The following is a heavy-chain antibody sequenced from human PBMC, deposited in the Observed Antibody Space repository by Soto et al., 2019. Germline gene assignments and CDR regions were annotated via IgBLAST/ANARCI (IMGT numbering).Heavy chain of an antibody. CDR3: ARDLRPRVAQYYYYYGMDV. CDR1: GFTFSSYA. Sequence: QVQLVESGGGVVQPGRSLRLSCAASGFTFSSYAMHWVRQAPGKGLEWVAVISYDGSNKYYADSVKGRFTISRDNSKNTLYLQMNSLRAEDTAVYYCARDLRPRVAQYYYYYGMDVWGQGTTVSVSS. D-gene: IGHD6-6*01. V-gene: IGHV3-30-3*01. J-gene: IGHJ6*02. CDR2: ISYDGSNK.